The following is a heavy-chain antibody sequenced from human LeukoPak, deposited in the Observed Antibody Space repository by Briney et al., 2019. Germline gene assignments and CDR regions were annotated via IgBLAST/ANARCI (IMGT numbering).Heavy chain of an antibody. Sequence: RGSLRLSCAASGFTFSSYWMHRVRQAPGKGLEWVSSISSSSSYMKYADSVRGRFTISRDNAKNSLYLQMNSLRAEDTAVYYCASEDYYDSSAYYYRNFQHWGQGTLVTVSS. CDR2: ISSSSSYM. V-gene: IGHV3-21*01. D-gene: IGHD3-22*01. CDR3: ASEDYYDSSAYYYRNFQH. CDR1: GFTFSSYW. J-gene: IGHJ1*01.